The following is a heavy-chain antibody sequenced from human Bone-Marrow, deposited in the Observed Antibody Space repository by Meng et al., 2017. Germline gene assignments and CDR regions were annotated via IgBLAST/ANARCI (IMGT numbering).Heavy chain of an antibody. CDR3: ARGTGTTGVPTGYFDY. D-gene: IGHD1-1*01. CDR1: GFTFDDYG. J-gene: IGHJ4*02. V-gene: IGHV3-11*01. Sequence: GESLKISCAASGFTFDDYGMSWIRQAPGKGLEWVSYISSSGSTIYYADSVKGRFTISRDNAKNSLYLQMNSLRAEDTAVYYCARGTGTTGVPTGYFDYWGQGTLVTVSS. CDR2: ISSSGSTI.